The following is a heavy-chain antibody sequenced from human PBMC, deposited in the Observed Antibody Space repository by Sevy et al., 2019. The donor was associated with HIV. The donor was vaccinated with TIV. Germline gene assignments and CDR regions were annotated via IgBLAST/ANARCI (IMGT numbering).Heavy chain of an antibody. CDR1: GFTFSTYG. CDR2: ISSSSSTI. Sequence: GGSLRLSCAASGFTFSTYGMNWVRQAPGKGLEWVSYISSSSSTIYYADSVKGRFTISRDNAKNSLYLQMNSLRAEDTAVYYCARDSVSLGMDVWGQGTTVTVSS. CDR3: ARDSVSLGMDV. J-gene: IGHJ6*02. V-gene: IGHV3-48*01.